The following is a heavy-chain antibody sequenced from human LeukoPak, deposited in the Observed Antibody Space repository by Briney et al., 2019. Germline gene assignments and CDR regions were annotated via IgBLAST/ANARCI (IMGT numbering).Heavy chain of an antibody. D-gene: IGHD3-22*01. CDR3: ARSRLAGYYDSSGYVSGAFDI. Sequence: ASVKVSCKASGGTFSSYAISWVRQAPGQGLEWMGGIIPIFGTANYAQKFQGRVTIIADESTSTAYMELSSLRSEDTAVYYCARSRLAGYYDSSGYVSGAFDIWGQGTMVTVSS. CDR2: IIPIFGTA. J-gene: IGHJ3*02. V-gene: IGHV1-69*13. CDR1: GGTFSSYA.